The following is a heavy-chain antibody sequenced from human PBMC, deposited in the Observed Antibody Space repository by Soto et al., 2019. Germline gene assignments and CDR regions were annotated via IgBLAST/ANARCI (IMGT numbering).Heavy chain of an antibody. CDR1: GGSFSGYY. CDR2: XXXXXST. J-gene: IGHJ6*03. V-gene: IGHV4-34*01. Sequence: PSETLSLTCAVYGGSFSGYYWSWIRQPPGKGLXXXXXXXXXXSTNYSPSLKSRVTISVDTSKNQFSLKLSSVTAADTAVYYCARGSPKLSLRCSGGSCYSGFRYYYYYYMDVWGKGTTVTVSS. CDR3: ARGSPKLSLRCSGGSCYSGFRYYYYYYMDV. D-gene: IGHD2-15*01.